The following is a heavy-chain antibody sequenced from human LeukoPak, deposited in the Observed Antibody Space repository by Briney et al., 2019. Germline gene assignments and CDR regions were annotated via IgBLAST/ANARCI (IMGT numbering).Heavy chain of an antibody. J-gene: IGHJ4*02. V-gene: IGHV1-69*05. Sequence: ASVKVSCKASGGTFSSYAISWVRQAPGQGLEWMGGIIPIFGTANYAQKFQGRVTITTDESTSTAYMELSSLRSEDTAVYYCARGRLGYCSSTSCYTKVPFDYWGQGTLVTVSS. CDR2: IIPIFGTA. CDR1: GGTFSSYA. CDR3: ARGRLGYCSSTSCYTKVPFDY. D-gene: IGHD2-2*02.